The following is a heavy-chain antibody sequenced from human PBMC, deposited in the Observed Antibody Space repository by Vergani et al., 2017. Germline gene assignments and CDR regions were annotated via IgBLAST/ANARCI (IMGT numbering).Heavy chain of an antibody. CDR2: ISPGASTV. CDR1: GFQFSDHY. D-gene: IGHD1-1*01. CDR3: AKNPGISTTRRYYAMDV. V-gene: IGHV3-11*04. J-gene: IGHJ6*02. Sequence: LEESGGGSVKPGGSLRLSCAASGFQFSDHYMSWIRQAPGKGLEWVAHISPGASTVSYTDTVTGRFTVSRDNDNNSLPLDMTTLRVGDTAVYCCAKNPGISTTRRYYAMDVWGQGTTVTVSS.